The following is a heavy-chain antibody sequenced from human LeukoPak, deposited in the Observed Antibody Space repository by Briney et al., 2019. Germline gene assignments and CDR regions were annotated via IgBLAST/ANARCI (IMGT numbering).Heavy chain of an antibody. CDR2: ISGSGGST. CDR3: AKEEDIVVVPAANRIDY. CDR1: GFTFSSYA. D-gene: IGHD2-2*01. J-gene: IGHJ4*02. Sequence: GGSLRLSCAASGFTFSSYAMSWVRQAPGKGLEWVSAISGSGGSTYYADSVKGRFTISRDNSKNTLYLQMNSLRAEDTAVYYCAKEEDIVVVPAANRIDYWGQGTLGTVSS. V-gene: IGHV3-23*01.